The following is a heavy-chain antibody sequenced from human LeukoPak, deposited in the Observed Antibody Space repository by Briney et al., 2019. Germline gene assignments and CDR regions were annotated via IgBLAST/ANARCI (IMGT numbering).Heavy chain of an antibody. Sequence: ASVKVSCTASGYTFTGYYMHWVRQAPGQGLEWMGWINPNSGGTNYAQKFQGRVTMTRDTSISTAYMELSRLRSDDTAVYYCARDNQDSSSWYTFGWFDPWGQATLVTVSS. CDR2: INPNSGGT. V-gene: IGHV1-2*02. CDR1: GYTFTGYY. D-gene: IGHD6-13*01. J-gene: IGHJ5*02. CDR3: ARDNQDSSSWYTFGWFDP.